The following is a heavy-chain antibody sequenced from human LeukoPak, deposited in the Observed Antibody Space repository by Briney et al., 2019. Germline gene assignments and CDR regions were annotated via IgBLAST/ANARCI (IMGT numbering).Heavy chain of an antibody. J-gene: IGHJ4*02. D-gene: IGHD3-3*01. CDR1: GFTFDDYT. Sequence: GGSLRLSCAASGFTFDDYTMHWVRHAPAKGGEWGSLISWDGGSTYYADSVKGRFTISRDNSKNSLYLQMNSLRTEDTALYYCAKDGSYYDFWSGLHGYHRFDYWGQGTLVTVSS. CDR3: AKDGSYYDFWSGLHGYHRFDY. V-gene: IGHV3-43*01. CDR2: ISWDGGST.